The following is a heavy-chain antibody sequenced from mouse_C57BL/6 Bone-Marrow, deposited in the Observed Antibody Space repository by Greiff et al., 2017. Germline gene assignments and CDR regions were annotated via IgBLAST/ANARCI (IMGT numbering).Heavy chain of an antibody. CDR3: SKTGPPSDAMDY. CDR1: GYTFTDYY. V-gene: IGHV1-26*01. D-gene: IGHD2-10*02. CDR2: INPNNCGT. J-gene: IGHJ4*01. Sequence: EVQLQQSGPELVKPGASVKISCKASGYTFTDYYMNWVKQSHGKSLEWIGDINPNNCGTSYNQKFQGKATLTVDKSSNTAYMELRSLTSEDSAVYYCSKTGPPSDAMDYRGQGTSVTVSS.